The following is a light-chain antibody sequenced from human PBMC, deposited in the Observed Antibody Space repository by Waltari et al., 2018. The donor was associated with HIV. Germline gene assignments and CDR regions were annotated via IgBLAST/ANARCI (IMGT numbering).Light chain of an antibody. CDR2: DVS. CDR1: DIDIGNYNL. V-gene: IGLV2-23*02. Sequence: QSALTQPASVSGNPGQSVTITCTGTDIDIGNYNLVSWFQQHPGNAPKLLIYDVSKRPAGVSSRFSGSKSGYVASLTISGLLTEDESSYYCLTYVSKTSTWQFGGGTYLTV. J-gene: IGLJ3*02. CDR3: LTYVSKTSTWQ.